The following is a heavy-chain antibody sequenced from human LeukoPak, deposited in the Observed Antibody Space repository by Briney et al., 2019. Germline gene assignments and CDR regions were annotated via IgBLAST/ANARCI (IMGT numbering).Heavy chain of an antibody. J-gene: IGHJ4*02. D-gene: IGHD6-19*01. CDR1: GFTFSSYW. V-gene: IGHV3-7*01. Sequence: PGGSLRLSCAASGFTFSSYWMSWVRQAPGKGLEWVANIKQDGSEEYYVDSVKGRFTISRDNAKNSLYLQMNSLRAEDTAVYYCARVEAGYSSGWSYYFDYWGQGTLVTVSS. CDR2: IKQDGSEE. CDR3: ARVEAGYSSGWSYYFDY.